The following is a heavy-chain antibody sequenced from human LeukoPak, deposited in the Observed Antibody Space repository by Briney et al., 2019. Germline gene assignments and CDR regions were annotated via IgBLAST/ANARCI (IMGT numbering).Heavy chain of an antibody. CDR3: ARDGIDYGDYYGWFDP. CDR2: INPSGGST. V-gene: IGHV1-46*01. J-gene: IGHJ5*02. Sequence: ASVKVSCKASGYTFTSYYMHWVRQAPGQGLEWMGIINPSGGSTSYAQKFQGRVTMTRDTSTSTVYMELSSLRSEDTAVYYCARDGIDYGDYYGWFDPWGQGTLVTVSS. D-gene: IGHD4-17*01. CDR1: GYTFTSYY.